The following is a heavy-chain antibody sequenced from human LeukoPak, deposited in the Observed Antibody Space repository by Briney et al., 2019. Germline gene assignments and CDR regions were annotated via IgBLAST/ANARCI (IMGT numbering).Heavy chain of an antibody. CDR2: IKQDGSEK. J-gene: IGHJ4*02. CDR3: ARDRGTRFDY. Sequence: GGSLRLSCAAPGFTFSSYAMSWVRQAPGKGLEWVANIKQDGSEKYYVDSVKGRFTISRDNAKNSLYLQMNSLRAEDTAVYYCARDRGTRFDYWGQGTLVTVSS. CDR1: GFTFSSYA. V-gene: IGHV3-7*01. D-gene: IGHD3-10*01.